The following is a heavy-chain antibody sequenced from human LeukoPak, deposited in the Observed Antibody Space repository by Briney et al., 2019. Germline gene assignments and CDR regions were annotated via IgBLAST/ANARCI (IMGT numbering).Heavy chain of an antibody. V-gene: IGHV3-33*05. D-gene: IGHD2-2*01. J-gene: IGHJ4*02. CDR3: TRDPGRCTSTSCYPDY. Sequence: GGSLRLSCASSRFTFSNSIFHWVRQAPGKGLEWVSAMSYDGFSKYYADSVKGRFTISRDNAKNSMYLQMNSLRAEDTAVYYCTRDPGRCTSTSCYPDYWGQGTLVTVSS. CDR1: RFTFSNSI. CDR2: MSYDGFSK.